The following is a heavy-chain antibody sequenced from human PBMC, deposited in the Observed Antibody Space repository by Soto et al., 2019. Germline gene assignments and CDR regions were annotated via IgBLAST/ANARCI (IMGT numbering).Heavy chain of an antibody. V-gene: IGHV4-31*03. J-gene: IGHJ5*02. Sequence: QVQLQESGPGLVKPSQTLSLTCSVSGASISSGGYYWSWIRQHPGKGLEWIGYIYYSGSTYYNPSLKSRVTISVDTSNNQFSLKLNSVTAADTAVYYCARAYPWGISSVWFDPWGQGTLVTVSS. CDR1: GASISSGGYY. CDR2: IYYSGST. CDR3: ARAYPWGISSVWFDP. D-gene: IGHD7-27*01.